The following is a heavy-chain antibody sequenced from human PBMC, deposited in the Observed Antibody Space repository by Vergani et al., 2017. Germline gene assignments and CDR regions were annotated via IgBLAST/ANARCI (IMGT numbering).Heavy chain of an antibody. D-gene: IGHD4-11*01. V-gene: IGHV4-34*01. Sequence: QVQLQQWGGGLLKPSETLSLTCVVNGGSFTSYHWTWIRQSPGEGLEWVGDIDHTVRPDYNPSLKGRLTMSVDKSRNQFSLTLNSVTATDTAIYFWARVNTETNGHLYYYDYMDVWGQGTAVTVS. CDR3: ARVNTETNGHLYYYDYMDV. CDR2: IDHTVRP. CDR1: GGSFTSYH. J-gene: IGHJ6*03.